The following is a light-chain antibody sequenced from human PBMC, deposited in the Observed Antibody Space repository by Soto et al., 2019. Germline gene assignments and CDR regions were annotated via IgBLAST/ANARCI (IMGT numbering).Light chain of an antibody. J-gene: IGKJ4*01. CDR1: QSVGSA. CDR2: GAS. CDR3: QQYKNWPPLT. Sequence: EIVMTQSPATLSVSPGETATLSCRASQSVGSAVAWYQHKPGQAPRLLMVGASIRATGVPGRFSGGGSGTEFALTISSRQSEDFAVYYCQQYKNWPPLTFGGGTTVEIK. V-gene: IGKV3-15*01.